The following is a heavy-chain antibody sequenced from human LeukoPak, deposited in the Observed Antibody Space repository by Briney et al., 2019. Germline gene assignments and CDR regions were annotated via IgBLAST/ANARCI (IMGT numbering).Heavy chain of an antibody. Sequence: GGSLRLSCAASGFTFSSYEMNWVRQAPGQGLEWVSYISSSGSTICYADSVKGRFTMSRDNAENSLHLQMNSLRDEDTAVYYCAREVRSVAGGKRSDPWGQGTLVTVSS. V-gene: IGHV3-48*03. D-gene: IGHD3-16*01. CDR3: AREVRSVAGGKRSDP. CDR2: ISSSGSTI. J-gene: IGHJ5*02. CDR1: GFTFSSYE.